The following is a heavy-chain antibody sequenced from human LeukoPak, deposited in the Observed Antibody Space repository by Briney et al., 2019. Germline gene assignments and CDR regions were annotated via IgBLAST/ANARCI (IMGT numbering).Heavy chain of an antibody. D-gene: IGHD6-19*01. CDR1: GFTISTYA. Sequence: GGSLRLSCAASGFTISTYAMTWVRQAPGKGLKWVSSIRGGGDSTYYSDSVKGRFTIFRDTPKNTLYLQMSSLRSEDTAIYFCAKDHHSSGWPTFDYWGQGTLVTVSS. J-gene: IGHJ4*02. CDR3: AKDHHSSGWPTFDY. CDR2: IRGGGDST. V-gene: IGHV3-23*01.